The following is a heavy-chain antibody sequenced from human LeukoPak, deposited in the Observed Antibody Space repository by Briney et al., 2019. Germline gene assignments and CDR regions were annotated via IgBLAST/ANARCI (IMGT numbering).Heavy chain of an antibody. CDR3: ARDLVPEYSSSLYRELGVWFDP. Sequence: ASVKVSRKASGYTFTSYAMNWVRQAPGQGLEWMGWINTNTGNPTYAQGFTGRFVFSLDTSVSTAYLQISSLKAEDTAVYYCARDLVPEYSSSLYRELGVWFDPWGQGTLVTVSS. D-gene: IGHD6-13*01. CDR1: GYTFTSYA. CDR2: INTNTGNP. V-gene: IGHV7-4-1*02. J-gene: IGHJ5*02.